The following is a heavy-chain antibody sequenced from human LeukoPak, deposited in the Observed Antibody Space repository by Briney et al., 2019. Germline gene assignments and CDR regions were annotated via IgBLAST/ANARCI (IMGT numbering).Heavy chain of an antibody. D-gene: IGHD3-22*01. CDR1: GFTFSSYA. V-gene: IGHV3-23*01. Sequence: GGSLRLSCAASGFTFSSYAMSWVRQAPGKGLEWVSAISGSGGSTYYADSVKGRFTISRDNSKNTLYLQMNSLRAEDTAVYYYARDRGGITMIVVVITSYFDYWGQGTLVTVSS. CDR3: ARDRGGITMIVVVITSYFDY. J-gene: IGHJ4*02. CDR2: ISGSGGST.